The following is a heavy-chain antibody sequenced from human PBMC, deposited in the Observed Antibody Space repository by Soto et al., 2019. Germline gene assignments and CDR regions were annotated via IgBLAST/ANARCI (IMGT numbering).Heavy chain of an antibody. CDR3: AFLSSITMLVVVSPYYYGMDV. J-gene: IGHJ6*02. CDR1: GFTFSSYA. CDR2: ISGSGGST. D-gene: IGHD3-22*01. Sequence: HPGGSLRLSCAASGFTFSSYAMSWVRQAPGRGLEWVSAISGSGGSTYYADSVKGRFTISRDNSKNTLYLQMNSLRAEDTAVYYCAFLSSITMLVVVSPYYYGMDVWGQGTTVTVSS. V-gene: IGHV3-23*01.